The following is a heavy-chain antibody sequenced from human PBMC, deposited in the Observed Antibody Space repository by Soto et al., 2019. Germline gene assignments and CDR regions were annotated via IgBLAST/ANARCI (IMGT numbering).Heavy chain of an antibody. D-gene: IGHD4-17*01. CDR3: AIRPDDYGDYELYGMDV. J-gene: IGHJ6*02. Sequence: GGSLRLSCAASGFTVSSNYMSWVRQVPGKGLEWVAVIWYDGSNKYYADSVKGRFTISRDNSKNTLYLQMNSLRAEDTAVYYCAIRPDDYGDYELYGMDVWGQGTTVTVSS. CDR1: GFTVSSNY. V-gene: IGHV3-33*08. CDR2: IWYDGSNK.